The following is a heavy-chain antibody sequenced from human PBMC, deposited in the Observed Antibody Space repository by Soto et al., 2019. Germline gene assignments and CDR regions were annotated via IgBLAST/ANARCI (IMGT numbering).Heavy chain of an antibody. V-gene: IGHV3-30-3*01. D-gene: IGHD3-22*01. CDR1: GFTFSSYA. CDR2: ISYDGSNK. CDR3: AIGWGYYDSSGYIDF. Sequence: PGGSLRLSCAASGFTFSSYAMHWVRQAPGKGLEWVAVISYDGSNKYYADSVKGRFTISRDNSKNTLYLQMNSLRAEDTAVYYCAIGWGYYDSSGYIDFSGQAILVSVSS. J-gene: IGHJ4*02.